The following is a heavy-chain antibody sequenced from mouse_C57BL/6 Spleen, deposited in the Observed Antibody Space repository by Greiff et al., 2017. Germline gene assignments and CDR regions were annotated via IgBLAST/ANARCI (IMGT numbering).Heavy chain of an antibody. V-gene: IGHV1-20*01. CDR1: GYSFTGYF. CDR3: ARDHYGSSYGYYYAMDY. Sequence: VQLQQSGPELVKPGDSVKISCKASGYSFTGYFMNWVMQSHGKSLEWIGRINPYNGDTFYNQKFKGKATLTVDKSSSTAHMELRSLTAADSAVYYCARDHYGSSYGYYYAMDYWGQGTSVTVSS. J-gene: IGHJ4*01. D-gene: IGHD1-1*01. CDR2: INPYNGDT.